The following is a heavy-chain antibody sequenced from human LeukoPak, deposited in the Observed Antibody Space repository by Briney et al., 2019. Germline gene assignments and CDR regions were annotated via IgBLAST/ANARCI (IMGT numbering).Heavy chain of an antibody. CDR2: IYYSGST. D-gene: IGHD6-19*01. J-gene: IGHJ3*02. V-gene: IGHV4-39*07. CDR1: GGSISSSSYY. CDR3: AKRSTAVAGAFDI. Sequence: PSETLSLTCTVSGGSISSSSYYWGWIRQPLGKGLEWIGSIYYSGSTYYNPSLKSRVTISVDTSKNQFSLKLSSVTAADTAVYYCAKRSTAVAGAFDIWGQGTMVTVSS.